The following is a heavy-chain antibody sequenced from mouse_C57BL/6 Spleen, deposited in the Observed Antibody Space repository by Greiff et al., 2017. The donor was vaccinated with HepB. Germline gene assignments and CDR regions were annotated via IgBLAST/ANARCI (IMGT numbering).Heavy chain of an antibody. CDR1: EYEFPSHD. CDR3: ARSLTTVVATPYYAMDY. Sequence: EVKLMESGGGLVQPGESLKLSCESNEYEFPSHDMSWVRKTPEKRLELVAAINSDGGSTYYPDTMERRFIISRDNTKKTLYLQMSSLRSEDTALYYCARSLTTVVATPYYAMDYWGQGTSVTVSS. J-gene: IGHJ4*01. V-gene: IGHV5-2*01. D-gene: IGHD1-1*01. CDR2: INSDGGST.